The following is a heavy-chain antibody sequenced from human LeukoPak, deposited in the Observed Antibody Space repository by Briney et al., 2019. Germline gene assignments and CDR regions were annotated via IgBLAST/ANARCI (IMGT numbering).Heavy chain of an antibody. V-gene: IGHV6-1*01. Sequence: KRSQTLSLTCAISGDSVSSNSAAWNWIRQSPSRGLEWLGRTYYRSKWYNDYAVSVKSRITINPDTSKNQFSLKLSSVTAADTAVYYCAREEIAARSRRGYYMDVWGKGTTVTVSS. J-gene: IGHJ6*03. CDR3: AREEIAARSRRGYYMDV. CDR2: TYYRSKWYN. D-gene: IGHD6-6*01. CDR1: GDSVSSNSAA.